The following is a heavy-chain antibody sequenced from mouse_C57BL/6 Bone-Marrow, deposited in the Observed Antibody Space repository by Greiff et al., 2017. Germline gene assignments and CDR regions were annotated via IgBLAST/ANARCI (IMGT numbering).Heavy chain of an antibody. CDR2: ILPGSGST. J-gene: IGHJ2*01. CDR1: GYTFTGYW. Sequence: QVQLQQSGAELMKPGASVKLSCKASGYTFTGYWIEWVKQRPGHGLEWIGGILPGSGSTNYNEKFKGKATLTADTSSNTAYMQLSTLTTENSAIYYCARGGYYACLVLFDYWGQGTTLTVSS. V-gene: IGHV1-9*01. D-gene: IGHD2-3*01. CDR3: ARGGYYACLVLFDY.